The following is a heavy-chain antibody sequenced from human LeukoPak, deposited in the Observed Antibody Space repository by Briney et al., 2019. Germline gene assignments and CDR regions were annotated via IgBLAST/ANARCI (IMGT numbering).Heavy chain of an antibody. J-gene: IGHJ5*02. D-gene: IGHD6-19*01. CDR1: GYTFTGYY. CDR3: ARFRGSGWYSFDL. Sequence: ASVKVSCKASGYTFTGYYIHWVRQAPGQGLEWMGWINPTSFGTKYEQKFQGRVSMTRDTSISTDYMELSDLRSDDTAVYYCARFRGSGWYSFDLWGQGTLVTVSS. V-gene: IGHV1-2*02. CDR2: INPTSFGT.